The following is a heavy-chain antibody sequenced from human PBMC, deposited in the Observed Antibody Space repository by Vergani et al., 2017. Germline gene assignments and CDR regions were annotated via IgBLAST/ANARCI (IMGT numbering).Heavy chain of an antibody. J-gene: IGHJ4*02. CDR1: GITFKKAG. V-gene: IGHV3-15*01. Sequence: EVQVVESGGGLIKPGGSLRLSCVVSGITFKKAGINWVRQAPGKGLEWIGRIRSKKDGGTADYAAPLKGRFTISRDDSKDSAFLLVNKLKTEDTAVYFCYTDYHDYWGQGTLVTVSS. D-gene: IGHD2-2*02. CDR3: YTDYHDY. CDR2: IRSKKDGGTA.